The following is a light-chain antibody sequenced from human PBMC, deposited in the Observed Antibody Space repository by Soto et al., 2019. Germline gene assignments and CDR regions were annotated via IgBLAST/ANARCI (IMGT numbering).Light chain of an antibody. CDR3: QQSYSTPYT. J-gene: IGKJ3*01. CDR1: QGISSY. V-gene: IGKV1-8*01. CDR2: AAS. Sequence: AIRMTQSPSSLSASTGDRVTITCRASQGISSYLAWYQQKPGKAPNLLIYAASTLQSGVPSRFSGSGSGTDFTLTISSLQPEDFATYYCQQSYSTPYTFGPGTKVDIK.